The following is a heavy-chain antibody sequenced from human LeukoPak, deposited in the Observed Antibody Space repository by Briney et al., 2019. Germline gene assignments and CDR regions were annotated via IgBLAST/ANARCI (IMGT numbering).Heavy chain of an antibody. CDR2: INPNSGGT. J-gene: IGHJ6*02. V-gene: IGHV1-2*04. CDR3: ARDTVTFRNAAAREDYYGMDV. D-gene: IGHD6-13*01. CDR1: GYTLTGYY. Sequence: SVKVSCKASGYTLTGYYIHWVRQAPGQGLEWMGWINPNSGGTTYAQKFQGWVTMTRDTSISTAYIELSRLRSDDTAVYYCARDTVTFRNAAAREDYYGMDVWGQGTTVTVSS.